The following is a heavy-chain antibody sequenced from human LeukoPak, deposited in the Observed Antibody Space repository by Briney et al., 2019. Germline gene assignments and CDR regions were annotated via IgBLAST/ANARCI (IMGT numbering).Heavy chain of an antibody. J-gene: IGHJ4*02. D-gene: IGHD4-17*01. CDR3: ARITSVTTTFDY. Sequence: PGGSLRLSCAASGFTFSSYEMKWVRQAPGKGLEWVSYISSSGSTIYYADSVKGRFTISRDNAKNSLYLQMNSLRAEDTAVYYCARITSVTTTFDYWGQGTLVTVSS. CDR1: GFTFSSYE. CDR2: ISSSGSTI. V-gene: IGHV3-48*03.